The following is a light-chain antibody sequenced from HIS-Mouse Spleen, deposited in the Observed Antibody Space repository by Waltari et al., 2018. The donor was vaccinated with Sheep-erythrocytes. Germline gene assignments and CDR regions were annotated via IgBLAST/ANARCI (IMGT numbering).Light chain of an antibody. V-gene: IGLV2-14*03. CDR1: SSDVGGYNY. CDR3: SSYTSSSTV. CDR2: DVS. Sequence: QSALTQPASVSGSPGPSITIPCPGTSSDVGGYNYVSWYQQHPGKAPKLMNYDVSNRPSGVSNRFSGSKSGNTASLTISGLQAEDEADYYCSSYTSSSTVFGGGTKLTVL. J-gene: IGLJ3*02.